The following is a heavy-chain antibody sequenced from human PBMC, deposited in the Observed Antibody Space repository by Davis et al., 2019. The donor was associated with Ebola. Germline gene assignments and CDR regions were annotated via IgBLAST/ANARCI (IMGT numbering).Heavy chain of an antibody. Sequence: SETLSLTCSVSGGSIISSSSYWGWIRQPPRKGLEWIGSIYYSGSTYYNPSLKSRVTISVDTSKNQFSLKLKSVTAADTAVYYCARRFESGFDYFDYWGQGTLVTVSS. CDR3: ARRFESGFDYFDY. CDR2: IYYSGST. J-gene: IGHJ4*02. D-gene: IGHD3-22*01. V-gene: IGHV4-39*07. CDR1: GGSIISSSSY.